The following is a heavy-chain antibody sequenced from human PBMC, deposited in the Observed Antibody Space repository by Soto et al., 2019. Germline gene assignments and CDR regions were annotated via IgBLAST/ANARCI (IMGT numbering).Heavy chain of an antibody. J-gene: IGHJ3*02. CDR1: GGSISSGDYY. D-gene: IGHD6-13*01. V-gene: IGHV4-30-4*01. CDR3: ARDQRYDPKLVDAFDI. CDR2: IYYSGST. Sequence: QVQLQESGPGLVKPSQTLSLTCTVSGGSISSGDYYWSWIRQPPGKGLEWIGYIYYSGSTYYNPSLKSRVTISVDTSKNQFSLKLSSVTAADTAVYYCARDQRYDPKLVDAFDIWGQGTMVTVSS.